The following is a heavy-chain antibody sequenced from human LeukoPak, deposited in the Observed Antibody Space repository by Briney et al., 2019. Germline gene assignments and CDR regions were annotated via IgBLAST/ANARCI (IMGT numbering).Heavy chain of an antibody. Sequence: ASVKVSCKASGYTFTGYYMHWVRQAPGQGLEWMGWINPNSGGTNYAQKFQGRVTMTRDTSISTAYMELSRLRSDDTAVYYCARVPHSSSWQPTDYWGHGTLVNVSS. CDR1: GYTFTGYY. CDR3: ARVPHSSSWQPTDY. V-gene: IGHV1-2*02. D-gene: IGHD6-13*01. J-gene: IGHJ4*01. CDR2: INPNSGGT.